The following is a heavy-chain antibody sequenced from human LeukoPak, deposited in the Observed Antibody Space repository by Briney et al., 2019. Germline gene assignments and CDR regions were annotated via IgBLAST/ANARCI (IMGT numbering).Heavy chain of an antibody. CDR1: GGSISGYF. CDR2: IFYGGNT. D-gene: IGHD2-8*02. V-gene: IGHV4-59*01. CDR3: ARGRHCAGGGCRLFDF. J-gene: IGHJ4*02. Sequence: SETLSLTCSVSGGSISGYFWSWIREPPGRGLEWIGYIFYGGNTKYNPSLKSRVAMSADASKNQYSLSLSSVTAADTAIYYCARGRHCAGGGCRLFDFWGQGTLVGVSS.